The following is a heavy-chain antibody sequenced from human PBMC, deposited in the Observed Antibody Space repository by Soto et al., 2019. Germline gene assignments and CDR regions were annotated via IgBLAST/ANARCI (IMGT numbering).Heavy chain of an antibody. V-gene: IGHV3-30-3*01. CDR1: GFTFSSYA. CDR2: ISYDGSNK. CDR3: ARGRGYCSGGSCPFDP. Sequence: PGGSLRLSCAASGFTFSSYAMHWVRQAPGKGLEWVAVISYDGSNKYYADSVKGRFTISRDNSKNTLYLQMNSLRAEDTAVYYCARGRGYCSGGSCPFDPWGQGTLVTVSS. D-gene: IGHD2-15*01. J-gene: IGHJ5*02.